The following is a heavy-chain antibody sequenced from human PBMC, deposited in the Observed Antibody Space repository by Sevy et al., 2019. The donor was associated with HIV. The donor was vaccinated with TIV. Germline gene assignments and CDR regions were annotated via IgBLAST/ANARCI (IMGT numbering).Heavy chain of an antibody. V-gene: IGHV3-23*01. D-gene: IGHD4-4*01. J-gene: IGHJ3*02. Sequence: GGSLRLSCAASGFTFSSYAMSLVRQAPGKGLRWVSSFSGSGGSTNYADSVKGRFTISRDNSKNTLYLQMNRLRAEDTAVYYCARVLHFDAFDIWGQGTMVTVSS. CDR3: ARVLHFDAFDI. CDR1: GFTFSSYA. CDR2: FSGSGGST.